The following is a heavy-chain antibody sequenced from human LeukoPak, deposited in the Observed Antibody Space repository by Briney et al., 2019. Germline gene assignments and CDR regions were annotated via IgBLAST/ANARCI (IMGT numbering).Heavy chain of an antibody. D-gene: IGHD3-22*01. V-gene: IGHV3-23*01. Sequence: SGGSLRLSCAASGFTFSSYSFNWVRQAPGKGLEWVSGISGSGGFTYYADSVKGRFTISRDNSKNTLYLQINSLRAEDTAVYYCAKRATSFSSGYYYAPGGYFDYWGQGTLVTVSS. CDR3: AKRATSFSSGYYYAPGGYFDY. CDR1: GFTFSSYS. J-gene: IGHJ4*02. CDR2: ISGSGGFT.